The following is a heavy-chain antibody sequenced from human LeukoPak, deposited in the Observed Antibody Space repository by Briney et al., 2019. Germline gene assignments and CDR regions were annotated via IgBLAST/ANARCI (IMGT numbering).Heavy chain of an antibody. D-gene: IGHD6-13*01. CDR3: ARDRQQYRSYYYYYMDV. Sequence: GRSLRLSCAASGFTLNNYGMHWVRQAPGKGLEWVAAISYDGSDKYYADSVRGRFTISRDSSKNTLYLQMNSLRAEDTAVYYCARDRQQYRSYYYYYMDVWGKGTTVTVSS. CDR2: ISYDGSDK. V-gene: IGHV3-33*05. J-gene: IGHJ6*03. CDR1: GFTLNNYG.